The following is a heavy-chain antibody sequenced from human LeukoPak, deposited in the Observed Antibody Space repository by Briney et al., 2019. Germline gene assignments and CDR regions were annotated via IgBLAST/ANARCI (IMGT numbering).Heavy chain of an antibody. CDR1: GGTFSSYA. CDR3: AREGRAGRVSDY. J-gene: IGHJ4*02. Sequence: GASVKVSCKASGGTFSSYAISWVRQAPGQGLEWMGRIIPILGIANYAQKFQGRVTMTRDTSISTAYMELSRLRSDDTAVYYCAREGRAGRVSDYWGQGTLVTVSS. D-gene: IGHD6-13*01. V-gene: IGHV1-69*04. CDR2: IIPILGIA.